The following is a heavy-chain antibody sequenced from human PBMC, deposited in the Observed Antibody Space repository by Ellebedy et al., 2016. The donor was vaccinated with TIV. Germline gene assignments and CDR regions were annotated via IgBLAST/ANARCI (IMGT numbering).Heavy chain of an antibody. Sequence: PGGSLRLSCAASGVTFDDYAMHWVRQTPGKGLEWVSGIGRNSERTDYADSVKGRFTISRDDAKNSLYLQMNSLRPEDSALYYCTKDILPGGADVWGQGTTVTVPS. J-gene: IGHJ6*02. CDR2: IGRNSERT. CDR1: GVTFDDYA. CDR3: TKDILPGGADV. V-gene: IGHV3-9*01. D-gene: IGHD3-10*01.